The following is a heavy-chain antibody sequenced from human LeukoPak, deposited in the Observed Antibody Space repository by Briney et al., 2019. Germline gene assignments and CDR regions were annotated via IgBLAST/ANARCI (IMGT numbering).Heavy chain of an antibody. D-gene: IGHD3-10*01. CDR3: AREYYYGSGSYDYYYGMDV. CDR2: IRYDGSNK. Sequence: GGSLRPSRAASGFTFSSYGMHWGRPAPGKGLGGGAVIRYDGSNKYYADSVKGRFTISRDNSKNTLYLQMNSLRAEDTAVYYCAREYYYGSGSYDYYYGMDVWGKGTTVTVSS. V-gene: IGHV3-33*01. J-gene: IGHJ6*04. CDR1: GFTFSSYG.